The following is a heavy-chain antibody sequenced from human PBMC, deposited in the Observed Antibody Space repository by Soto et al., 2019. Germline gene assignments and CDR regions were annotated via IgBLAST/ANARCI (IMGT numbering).Heavy chain of an antibody. CDR2: IIPIFTRT. Sequence: QLQLVQSGTEVKEPGSSVKVSCKASGGTFSTSSFVWVRQGPGQGLEWMGGIIPIFTRTNFAQKFQGRVTFSADESTRTTYMELRSRTSEDTTIYYCARDVVRSTAGDSWGQGALVTVSS. D-gene: IGHD2-15*01. CDR3: ARDVVRSTAGDS. J-gene: IGHJ4*02. CDR1: GGTFSTSS. V-gene: IGHV1-69*01.